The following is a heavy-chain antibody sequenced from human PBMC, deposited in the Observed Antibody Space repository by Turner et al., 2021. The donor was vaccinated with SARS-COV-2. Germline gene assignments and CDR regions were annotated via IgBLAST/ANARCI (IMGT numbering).Heavy chain of an antibody. Sequence: EVQLVESGGGLAQPGRSLKLSCTTAGFTFGSYAINWVRQAPGKGLEWVGFIRSKAFGGTTEYAASVKGRFSISRDDSTGIAYLQMSSLKTEDTAVYYCARAPLVLRSGGYYGGYWGQGTLVIVSS. CDR1: GFTFGSYA. J-gene: IGHJ4*02. V-gene: IGHV3-49*04. CDR3: ARAPLVLRSGGYYGGY. D-gene: IGHD3-22*01. CDR2: IRSKAFGGTT.